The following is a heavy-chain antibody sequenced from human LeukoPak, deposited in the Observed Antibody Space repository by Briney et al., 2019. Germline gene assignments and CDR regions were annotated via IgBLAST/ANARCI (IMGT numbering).Heavy chain of an antibody. CDR3: AKERLGAFGDHDAFDI. J-gene: IGHJ3*02. CDR2: IWYDGSSK. Sequence: PGGSLRLSCAASGFTFSSYGMHWVRQAPGKGLEWVAVIWYDGSSKYYADSVKGRFTISRDNSRNTLYLQMNSLRAEDTAVYYCAKERLGAFGDHDAFDIWGQGTMVTVSS. V-gene: IGHV3-30*02. CDR1: GFTFSSYG. D-gene: IGHD3-16*01.